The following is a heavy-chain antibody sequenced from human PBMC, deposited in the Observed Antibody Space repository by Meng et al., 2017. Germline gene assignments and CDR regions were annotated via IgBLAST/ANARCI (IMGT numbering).Heavy chain of an antibody. CDR3: ARGNYDSSGFRYYYYGMGV. CDR1: GGTFSSYA. V-gene: IGHV1-69*05. Sequence: SVKVSCKASGGTFSSYAISWVRQAPGQGLEWMGGIIPIFGTANYAQKFQGRVTITTDESTSTAYLELSSLRSEDTAVYYCARGNYDSSGFRYYYYGMGVWGQGTTVNGAS. J-gene: IGHJ6*02. D-gene: IGHD3-22*01. CDR2: IIPIFGTA.